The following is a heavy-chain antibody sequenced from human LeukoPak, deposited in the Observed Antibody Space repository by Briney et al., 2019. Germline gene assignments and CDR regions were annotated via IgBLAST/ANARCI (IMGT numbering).Heavy chain of an antibody. J-gene: IGHJ3*02. Sequence: SETLSLTCTVSGGSISSSSYYWSWIRQPPGKGLEWIGEINHSGSTNYNPSLKSRVTISVDTSKNQFSLKLSSVTAADTAVYYCARPIVGVTMVRGDAFDIRGQGTMVTVSS. CDR3: ARPIVGVTMVRGDAFDI. V-gene: IGHV4-39*01. D-gene: IGHD3-10*01. CDR2: INHSGST. CDR1: GGSISSSSYY.